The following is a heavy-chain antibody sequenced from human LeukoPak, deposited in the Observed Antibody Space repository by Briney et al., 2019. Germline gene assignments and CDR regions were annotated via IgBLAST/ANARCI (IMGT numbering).Heavy chain of an antibody. Sequence: GRSLRLSCAASGFTFSSYAMHWVRQAPGKGLEWVAVISYDGSNKYYAGSVKGRFTISRDNSKNTLYLQMNSLRAEDTAVYYCARGRLYFDYWGQGTLVTVSS. CDR2: ISYDGSNK. V-gene: IGHV3-30*01. CDR3: ARGRLYFDY. J-gene: IGHJ4*02. CDR1: GFTFSSYA. D-gene: IGHD6-25*01.